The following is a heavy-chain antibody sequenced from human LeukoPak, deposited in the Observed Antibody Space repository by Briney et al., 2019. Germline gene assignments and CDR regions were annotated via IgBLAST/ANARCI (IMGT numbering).Heavy chain of an antibody. J-gene: IGHJ6*03. Sequence: GGSLRLSCAASGFTFSSYAMHWVRQAPGKGLEYVSAISSNGGSTYYANSVKGRFTISRDNSKNTLYLQMGSLRAEDMAVYYCARAGVVVAASYYYYYMDVWGKGTTVTVSS. V-gene: IGHV3-64*01. CDR3: ARAGVVVAASYYYYYMDV. CDR1: GFTFSSYA. D-gene: IGHD2-15*01. CDR2: ISSNGGST.